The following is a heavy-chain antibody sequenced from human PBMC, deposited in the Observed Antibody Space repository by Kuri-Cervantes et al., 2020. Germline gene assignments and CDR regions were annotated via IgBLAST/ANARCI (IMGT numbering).Heavy chain of an antibody. V-gene: IGHV4-31*03. J-gene: IGHJ4*02. CDR3: ARAGSRRASHFDY. CDR1: GGSISSGGYY. CDR2: IYYSGST. D-gene: IGHD2-15*01. Sequence: SETLSLTCTVSGGSISSGGYYWSWIRQHPGKGLEWIGYIYYSGSTYYNPSLKSRVTISIDTSKNQFSLKLSSVTAADTAVYYCARAGSRRASHFDYWGQGTLVTVSS.